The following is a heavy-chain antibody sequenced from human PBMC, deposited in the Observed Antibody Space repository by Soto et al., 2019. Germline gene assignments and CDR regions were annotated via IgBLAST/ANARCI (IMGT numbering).Heavy chain of an antibody. V-gene: IGHV3-74*01. Sequence: PGGSLRLSCAASGFTFSSYWMHCVRQAPGKGLVGVSRINRDGSSTSYADSVNGRFTISRDNAKNTLYVQMNSLRAEDTAVYYCANIAVAGTSPDHWGQGTLVTVPS. CDR3: ANIAVAGTSPDH. J-gene: IGHJ4*02. CDR2: INRDGSST. CDR1: GFTFSSYW. D-gene: IGHD6-19*01.